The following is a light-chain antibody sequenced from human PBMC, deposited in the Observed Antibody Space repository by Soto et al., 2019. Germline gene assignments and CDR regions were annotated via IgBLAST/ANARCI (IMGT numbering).Light chain of an antibody. J-gene: IGKJ1*01. CDR3: QQYTTYSGT. V-gene: IGKV1-5*01. CDR2: DTS. CDR1: QRSSSG. Sequence: DIQMTQSPSTLSASVGDRVTITCRANQRSSSGLAWYQQKPGRAPKCLIFDTSSLESGVPSRFSGSGSGTEFTLTISSLQPDDCATYYCQQYTTYSGTFGQGTNVELK.